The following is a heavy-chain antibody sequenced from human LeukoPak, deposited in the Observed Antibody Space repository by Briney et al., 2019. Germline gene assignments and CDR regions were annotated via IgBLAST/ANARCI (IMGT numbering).Heavy chain of an antibody. D-gene: IGHD1-14*01. CDR1: GFTFSSHW. CDR3: ARSNQADDY. V-gene: IGHV3-74*01. J-gene: IGHJ4*02. Sequence: GGSLRLSCAASGFTFSSHWMHWVRQVPGKGLVWVARINPGGSSITYADSVKGRFTISRDNAKSTLYLQMDSLRAEDTGVYYCARSNQADDYWGQGTLVTVSS. CDR2: INPGGSSI.